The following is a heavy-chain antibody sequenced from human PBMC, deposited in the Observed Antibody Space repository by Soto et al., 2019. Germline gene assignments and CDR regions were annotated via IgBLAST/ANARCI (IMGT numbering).Heavy chain of an antibody. Sequence: SSETLSLTCTVSGFSISIVPYSWGWIRQPPGKGREWIGTFYHSESTHYNPSLESRATISVDTSKNQFSLKVSSVTAADTAVYYCARLGGYCSTTSCYGYYGMDVWGQGTTVT. CDR1: GFSISIVPYS. D-gene: IGHD2-2*01. J-gene: IGHJ6*02. V-gene: IGHV4-39*01. CDR3: ARLGGYCSTTSCYGYYGMDV. CDR2: FYHSEST.